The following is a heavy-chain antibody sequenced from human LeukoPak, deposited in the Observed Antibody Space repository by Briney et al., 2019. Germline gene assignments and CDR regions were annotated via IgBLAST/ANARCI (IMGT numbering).Heavy chain of an antibody. V-gene: IGHV4-59*10. D-gene: IGHD6-19*01. CDR3: ARAYSSVGFPWFDP. CDR2: IYTSGST. J-gene: IGHJ5*02. CDR1: GGSFSGYY. Sequence: SETLSLTCAVYGGSFSGYYWSWIRQPPGKGLEWIGRIYTSGSTNYNPSLKSRVTMSVDTSKNQFSLKLSSVTAADTAVYYCARAYSSVGFPWFDPWGQGTLVTVSS.